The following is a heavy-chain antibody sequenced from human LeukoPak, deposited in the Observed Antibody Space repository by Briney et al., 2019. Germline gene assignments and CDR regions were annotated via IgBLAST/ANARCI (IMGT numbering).Heavy chain of an antibody. CDR3: ARDFGPRTVTTPYYYYGMDV. J-gene: IGHJ6*02. CDR1: GGSISSYY. V-gene: IGHV4-59*01. CDR2: IYYSGSY. Sequence: SETLSLTCTVSGGSISSYYWSWIRQPPGKGLEWIGYIYYSGSYNYNPSLKSRVTISVDTSKNQFSLKLSSVTAADTAVYYCARDFGPRTVTTPYYYYGMDVWGQGTTVTVSS. D-gene: IGHD4-17*01.